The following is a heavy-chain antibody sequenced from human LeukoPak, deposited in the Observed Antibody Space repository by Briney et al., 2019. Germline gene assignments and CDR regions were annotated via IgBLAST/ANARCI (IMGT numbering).Heavy chain of an antibody. D-gene: IGHD3-22*01. CDR1: GGSISSYY. CDR3: ARGNYYDSSGYYLDC. J-gene: IGHJ4*02. CDR2: IYYSGST. V-gene: IGHV4-59*01. Sequence: PSETLSLTCTVSGGSISSYYWSWIRQPPGKGLEWIGYIYYSGSTNYNPSLKSRVTISVDTSKNQFSLKLSSVTAADPAVYYCARGNYYDSSGYYLDCWGQGTLVTVSS.